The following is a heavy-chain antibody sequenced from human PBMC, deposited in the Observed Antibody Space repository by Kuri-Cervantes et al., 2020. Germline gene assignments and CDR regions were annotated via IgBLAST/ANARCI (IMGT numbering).Heavy chain of an antibody. V-gene: IGHV6-1*01. J-gene: IGHJ4*02. CDR1: GDSVSSNSAA. Sequence: TLSLTCAISGDSVSSNSAAWNWIRQSPSRGLEWPGRTYYRSKWYNDYAVSVKSRITINPDTSKNQFSLQLNSVTAADTAVYYCARSGSRVTATHSLGYWGQGTLVTVSS. CDR2: TYYRSKWYN. D-gene: IGHD2-21*02. CDR3: ARSGSRVTATHSLGY.